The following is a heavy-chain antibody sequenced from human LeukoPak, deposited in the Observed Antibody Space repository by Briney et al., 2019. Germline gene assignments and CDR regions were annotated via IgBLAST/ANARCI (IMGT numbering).Heavy chain of an antibody. J-gene: IGHJ4*02. V-gene: IGHV3-21*01. CDR2: ISSSSSYI. CDR3: ARDVYYDSSGYYQYYFDY. CDR1: GFTFSSYS. Sequence: PGGSLRLSCAASGFTFSSYSMNWVRQAPGKGLEWVSCISSSSSYIYYADSVKGRFNISRDNAKNSLYLQMNSLRAEDTAVYYCARDVYYDSSGYYQYYFDYWGQGTLVTVSS. D-gene: IGHD3-22*01.